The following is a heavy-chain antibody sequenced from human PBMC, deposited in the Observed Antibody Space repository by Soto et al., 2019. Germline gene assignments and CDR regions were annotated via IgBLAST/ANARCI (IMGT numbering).Heavy chain of an antibody. J-gene: IGHJ5*02. CDR3: ARLGPYASGTYSFRHNRFDP. D-gene: IGHD3-10*01. Sequence: GASVKVSCKVSGYTLTELSMHWVRQAPGKGLEWMGGFDPEDGETIYAQKFQGRVTMTEDTSTDTAYMELSSLRSEDTAVYYCARLGPYASGTYSFRHNRFDPWGQGTQVTVSS. CDR1: GYTLTELS. CDR2: FDPEDGET. V-gene: IGHV1-24*01.